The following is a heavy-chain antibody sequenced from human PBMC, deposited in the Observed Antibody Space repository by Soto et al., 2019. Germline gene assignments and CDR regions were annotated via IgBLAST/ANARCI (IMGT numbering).Heavy chain of an antibody. J-gene: IGHJ6*02. CDR3: ARATYSSSYYEYYGMDV. CDR2: IIPIFGTA. Sequence: GSSVKVSCNASGGTFSSYAISWVRQAPGQGLEWMGGIIPIFGTANDAQKFQGRVTITADESTSTAYMELSSLRSEDTDVYYCARATYSSSYYEYYGMDVWGQGTTVTVSS. D-gene: IGHD6-6*01. CDR1: GGTFSSYA. V-gene: IGHV1-69*13.